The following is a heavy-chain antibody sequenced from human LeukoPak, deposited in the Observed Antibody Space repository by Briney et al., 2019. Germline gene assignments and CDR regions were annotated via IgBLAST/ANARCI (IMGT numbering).Heavy chain of an antibody. CDR3: ARQGELLPRFDY. D-gene: IGHD3-22*01. J-gene: IGHJ4*02. CDR1: GGSISSYY. V-gene: IGHV4-59*08. Sequence: SETLSLTCTVSGGSISSYYWSWIRQPPGKGLEWIGYIYYSGSTNYNPSLKSRVTISVDTSKNQFSLRLSSVTAADTAVYYCARQGELLPRFDYWGQGTLVSVSS. CDR2: IYYSGST.